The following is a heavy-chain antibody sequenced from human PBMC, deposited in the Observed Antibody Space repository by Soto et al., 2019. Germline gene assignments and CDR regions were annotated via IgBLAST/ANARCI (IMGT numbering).Heavy chain of an antibody. J-gene: IGHJ4*02. CDR2: IYYSGST. D-gene: IGHD3-22*01. CDR1: GGSISSGDYY. Sequence: QVQLQESGPGLVKPSQTLSLTCTVSGGSISSGDYYWSWIRQPPGKGLGWIGYIYYSGSTYYNPSLKSRVTISVDPSKNQFSLKLSSVTAADTAVYYCARVPYYDSSGYYYFDYWGQGTLVTVSS. CDR3: ARVPYYDSSGYYYFDY. V-gene: IGHV4-30-4*01.